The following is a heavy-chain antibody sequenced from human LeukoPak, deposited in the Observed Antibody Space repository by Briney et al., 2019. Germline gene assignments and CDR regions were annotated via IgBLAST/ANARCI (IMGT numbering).Heavy chain of an antibody. Sequence: GGSLRVSCAASGFTFISYEMNWVRQARGKGLEWVSYISSSGSTIYYADSVKGRFTISRDNAKNSLYLQMNSLRAEDTAVYYCARDYTAYRGRGAFDIWGQGTMVTVSS. CDR2: ISSSGSTI. V-gene: IGHV3-48*03. CDR1: GFTFISYE. CDR3: ARDYTAYRGRGAFDI. D-gene: IGHD3-16*01. J-gene: IGHJ3*02.